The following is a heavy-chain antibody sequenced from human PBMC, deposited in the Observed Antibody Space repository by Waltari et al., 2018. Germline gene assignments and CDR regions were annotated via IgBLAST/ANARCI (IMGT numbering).Heavy chain of an antibody. CDR2: IKSKTDGGTT. CDR3: TTGRYVASYGMDV. CDR1: GFTFSNAW. J-gene: IGHJ6*02. Sequence: EVQLVESGGGLVKPGGSLRLSCAASGFTFSNAWMSWVRQAPGKGLEWVGRIKSKTDGGTTDYAAPVKGRFTISRDESKNTLYLQMNSLKTEDTAVYYCTTGRYVASYGMDVWGQGTTVTVSS. V-gene: IGHV3-15*01. D-gene: IGHD1-20*01.